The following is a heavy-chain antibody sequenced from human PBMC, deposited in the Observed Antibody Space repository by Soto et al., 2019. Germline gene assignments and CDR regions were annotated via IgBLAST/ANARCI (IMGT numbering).Heavy chain of an antibody. Sequence: ASVKVSCKASGYTFTGYYMHWVRQAPGQGLEWMGWINPNSGGTNYAQKFQGWVTMTRDTSISTAYMELSRLRSDDTAVYYCARDAHDYGDYVDDAFDIWGQGTMVTVSS. V-gene: IGHV1-2*04. CDR3: ARDAHDYGDYVDDAFDI. J-gene: IGHJ3*02. CDR1: GYTFTGYY. CDR2: INPNSGGT. D-gene: IGHD4-17*01.